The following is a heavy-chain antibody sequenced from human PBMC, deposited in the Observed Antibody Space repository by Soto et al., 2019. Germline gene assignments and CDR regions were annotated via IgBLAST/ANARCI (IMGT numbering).Heavy chain of an antibody. D-gene: IGHD2-21*02. Sequence: EVQLVESGGGLVQPGGSLRLSCGASAFTLSNYWMNWVRLIPGKGLEWVAYIKPDVCATYYVDSVKGRFTISRDNDKNSLYLQMNSLRVEDTSVYYCARAGYCGPGCYYYFDYWGQGTLVTVSS. V-gene: IGHV3-7*04. J-gene: IGHJ4*02. CDR1: AFTLSNYW. CDR2: IKPDVCAT. CDR3: ARAGYCGPGCYYYFDY.